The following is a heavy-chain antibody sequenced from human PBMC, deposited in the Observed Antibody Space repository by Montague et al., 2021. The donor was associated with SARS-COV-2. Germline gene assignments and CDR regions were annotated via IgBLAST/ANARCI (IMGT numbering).Heavy chain of an antibody. CDR1: GFTFSSYD. Sequence: SLRLSYAASGFTFSSYDMHWVRQATGKGLEWVSAIGTAGVTYYPGSVKGRFTISRENAKNSLYLQMNSLRAGDTAVYYCASGAYYYDSSGYYYPYYFDYWGQGTLVTVSS. CDR2: IGTAGVT. V-gene: IGHV3-13*04. J-gene: IGHJ4*02. D-gene: IGHD3-22*01. CDR3: ASGAYYYDSSGYYYPYYFDY.